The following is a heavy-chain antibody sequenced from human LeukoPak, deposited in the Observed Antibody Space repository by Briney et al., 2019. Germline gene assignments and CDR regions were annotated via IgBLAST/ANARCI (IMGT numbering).Heavy chain of an antibody. J-gene: IGHJ4*02. CDR2: ISGSGGST. Sequence: GGSLRLSCAASGFTFSSYAMSWVRQAPGKGLEWVSVISGSGGSTYYADSVKGRFTISRDNSKNTLYLQMNSLRAEDTAVFYCAKAEYYYDIGYWGQGTLVTVSS. D-gene: IGHD3-22*01. V-gene: IGHV3-23*01. CDR3: AKAEYYYDIGY. CDR1: GFTFSSYA.